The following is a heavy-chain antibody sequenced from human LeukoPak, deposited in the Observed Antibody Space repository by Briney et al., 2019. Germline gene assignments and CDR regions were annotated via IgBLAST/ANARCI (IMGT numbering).Heavy chain of an antibody. CDR2: ISGTTGAT. CDR3: AGLFWSGPDY. V-gene: IGHV3-23*01. D-gene: IGHD3-3*01. Sequence: PGGSLRLSCVASGFTFSAYAMSWVRQAPGKGLEWVSSISGTTGATYYADSVKGRFTISRDNSKNTLYLQMNSLRAEDTAVYYCAGLFWSGPDYWGQGTLVTVSS. J-gene: IGHJ4*02. CDR1: GFTFSAYA.